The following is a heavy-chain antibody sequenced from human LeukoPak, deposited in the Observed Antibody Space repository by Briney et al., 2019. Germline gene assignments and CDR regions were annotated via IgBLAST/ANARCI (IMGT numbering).Heavy chain of an antibody. CDR2: SSWSSGRT. Sequence: GGSLRLSCAASVWTFVEYASHGVRQAPGKGLEGVSGSSWSSGRTAYADSVKGRFPISRDKAHNYLSLLMNSLRVEDTALYYCAKWNRQPLVKGWFDTWGQGALVIVSS. CDR3: AKWNRQPLVKGWFDT. J-gene: IGHJ5*02. D-gene: IGHD6-13*01. CDR1: VWTFVEYA. V-gene: IGHV3-9*01.